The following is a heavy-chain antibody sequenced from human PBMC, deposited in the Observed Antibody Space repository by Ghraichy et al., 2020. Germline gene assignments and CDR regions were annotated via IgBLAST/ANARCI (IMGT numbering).Heavy chain of an antibody. CDR1: GGSISNNY. Sequence: TLSLTCTVSGGSISNNYWSWIRQPPGKGLEFIGYIFYSGITNYNPSLKSRVTISIDTSKNQFSLKVSSVTAADTAVYFCARLHLTYYGDLWGRGTLVTVSS. CDR3: ARLHLTYYGDL. J-gene: IGHJ2*01. CDR2: IFYSGIT. D-gene: IGHD3-10*01. V-gene: IGHV4-59*01.